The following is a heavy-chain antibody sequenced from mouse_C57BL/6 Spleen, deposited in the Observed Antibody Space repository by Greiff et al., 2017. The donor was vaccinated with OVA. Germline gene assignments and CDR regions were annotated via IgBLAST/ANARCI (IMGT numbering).Heavy chain of an antibody. D-gene: IGHD2-4*01. J-gene: IGHJ4*01. V-gene: IGHV10-1*01. CDR2: IRSKSNNYAT. CDR1: GFSFNTYA. CDR3: VRSDYLYYPMDY. Sequence: EVQGVESGGGLVQPKGSLKLSCAASGFSFNTYAMNWVRQAPGKGLEWVARIRSKSNNYATYYADSVKDRFTISRDDSESMLYLQMNNLKTEDTAMYYCVRSDYLYYPMDYWGQGTSVTVSS.